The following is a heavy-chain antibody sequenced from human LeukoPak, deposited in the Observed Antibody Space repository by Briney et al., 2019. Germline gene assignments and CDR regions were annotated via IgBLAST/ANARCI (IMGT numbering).Heavy chain of an antibody. D-gene: IGHD6-19*01. CDR2: ISSDENTQ. CDR3: ARAREYSSGWYYFDY. Sequence: GGSLRLSCAASGFTFGTYAMHWVRQAPGKGLEWLAIISSDENTQYYADSVKGRFTISRDNSRNTLYLQMSSLRAEDTAVYYCARAREYSSGWYYFDYWGQGTLVTVSS. V-gene: IGHV3-30*04. J-gene: IGHJ4*02. CDR1: GFTFGTYA.